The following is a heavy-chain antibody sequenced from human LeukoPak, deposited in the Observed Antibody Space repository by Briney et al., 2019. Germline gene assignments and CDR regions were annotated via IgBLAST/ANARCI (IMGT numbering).Heavy chain of an antibody. V-gene: IGHV4-59*01. CDR1: GGSISSYY. CDR3: ARTTEGGYTYGYFYYYYMDV. D-gene: IGHD5-18*01. CDR2: IHYSGST. Sequence: SETLSLTCTVSGGSISSYYWSWIRQPPGKGLEWIGYIHYSGSTNYNPSLKSRVTISVDTSKNQFSLKLTSVTAADTAVYYCARTTEGGYTYGYFYYYYMDVWGKGTTVTISS. J-gene: IGHJ6*03.